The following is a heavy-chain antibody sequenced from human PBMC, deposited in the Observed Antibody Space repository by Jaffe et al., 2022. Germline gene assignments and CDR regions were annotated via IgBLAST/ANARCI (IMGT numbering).Heavy chain of an antibody. D-gene: IGHD3-9*01. Sequence: QVQLQESGPGLVKPSGTLSLTCAVSGGSISSSNWWSWVRQPPGKGLEWIGEIYHSGSTNYNPSLKSRVTISVDKSKNQFSLKLSSVTAADTAVYYCANFREGYDILTGDAQNDAFDIWGQGTMVTVSS. CDR2: IYHSGST. CDR1: GGSISSSNW. J-gene: IGHJ3*02. CDR3: ANFREGYDILTGDAQNDAFDI. V-gene: IGHV4-4*02.